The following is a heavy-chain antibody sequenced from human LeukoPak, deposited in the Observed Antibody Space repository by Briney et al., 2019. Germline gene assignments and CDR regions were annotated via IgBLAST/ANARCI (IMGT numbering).Heavy chain of an antibody. CDR1: GFTFSTYG. CDR3: AREGSSSGFFDY. V-gene: IGHV3-43*01. D-gene: IGHD6-19*01. J-gene: IGHJ4*02. Sequence: PGGSLRLSCAASGFTFSTYGMHWVRQAPGKGLEWVSLISWNGGSTFYGDSVRGRFTISRDNSKNSLYLQMNSMRTEDTALYFCAREGSSSGFFDYWGQGTLVTVSS. CDR2: ISWNGGST.